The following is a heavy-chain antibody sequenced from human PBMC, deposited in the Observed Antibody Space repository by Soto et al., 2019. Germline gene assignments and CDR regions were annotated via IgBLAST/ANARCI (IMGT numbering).Heavy chain of an antibody. CDR2: IHYNGNT. Sequence: SETLSLTCTVAGDSIRAYSWSWVRQPPGKGLEWIGNIHYNGNTKYNPSLKSRVTMSVDTSKNQFSLKLISVTAADTAKYFCAREGNLGRWLQPLDFWGQGTLVTVSS. D-gene: IGHD5-12*01. V-gene: IGHV4-59*01. CDR1: GDSIRAYS. J-gene: IGHJ4*02. CDR3: AREGNLGRWLQPLDF.